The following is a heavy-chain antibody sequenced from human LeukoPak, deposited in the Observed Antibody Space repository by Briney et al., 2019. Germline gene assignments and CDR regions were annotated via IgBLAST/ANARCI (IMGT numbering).Heavy chain of an antibody. CDR3: AIAAAAGNWFDP. CDR1: GGSFSGYY. D-gene: IGHD6-13*01. Sequence: PSETLSLTCVVYGGSFSGYYWSWIRQPPGKGLEWIGEINHSGSTNYNPSLKSRVTISVDTSKNQFSLKLSSVTAADTAVYYCAIAAAAGNWFDPWGQGTLVTVSS. CDR2: INHSGST. V-gene: IGHV4-34*01. J-gene: IGHJ5*02.